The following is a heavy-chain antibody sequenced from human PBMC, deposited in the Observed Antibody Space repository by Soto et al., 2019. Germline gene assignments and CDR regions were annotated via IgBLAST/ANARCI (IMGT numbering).Heavy chain of an antibody. CDR1: GASIPSGNYY. V-gene: IGHV4-39*01. CDR3: ARHKPNSSGWYYDGMDV. J-gene: IGHJ6*02. CDR2: ISYSGST. D-gene: IGHD6-19*01. Sequence: QLQLQESGPGLVKPSETLSLTCTVSGASIPSGNYYWGWIRQPPGRGLEWIGSISYSGSTYYNPSLKSRATISVDTFQNQFSLKLSAVTAADTAVYYGARHKPNSSGWYYDGMDVWGQGTTVTVSS.